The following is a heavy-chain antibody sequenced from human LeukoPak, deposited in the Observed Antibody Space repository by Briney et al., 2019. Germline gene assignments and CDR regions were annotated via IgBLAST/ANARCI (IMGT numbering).Heavy chain of an antibody. D-gene: IGHD3-10*01. Sequence: ASVKVSCTASGYTFNRYGTTWVRQAPGQGLEWMGWINAYNGNTNYAQRLQGRVAMTTDTSTSTAYMELMSLRSDDTAVYYCARAPRVGEFFDYWGQGTLVTVSS. CDR3: ARAPRVGEFFDY. CDR1: GYTFNRYG. J-gene: IGHJ4*02. CDR2: INAYNGNT. V-gene: IGHV1-18*01.